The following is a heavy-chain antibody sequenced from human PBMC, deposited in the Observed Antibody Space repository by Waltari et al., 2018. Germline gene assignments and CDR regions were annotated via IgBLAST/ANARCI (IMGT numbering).Heavy chain of an antibody. CDR1: GFPFSTDV. CDR3: ARGSGVDS. J-gene: IGHJ4*02. V-gene: IGHV3-23*01. Sequence: EVQLLESGGGLVQPGGSLSLSCAAPGFPFSTDVMNWVRQAPGKGLEWVSSISDAGGIINYADSVKGRFTISRDNSKNTLYLQMNSLRVDDTAVYYCARGSGVDSWGQGTLVTISS. D-gene: IGHD7-27*01. CDR2: ISDAGGII.